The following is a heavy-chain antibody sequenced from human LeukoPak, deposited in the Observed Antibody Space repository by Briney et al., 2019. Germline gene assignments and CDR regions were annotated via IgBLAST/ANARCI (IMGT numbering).Heavy chain of an antibody. CDR3: ARSIPVAVFVSDYDYYGMDV. Sequence: KSSETLSLTCIVSGGSISSYYWSWIRQPPGKGLEWIGYIYYSGSTKYNPSLKSRVTISVDTSKKQFSLKLNSVTAADTAVYYCARSIPVAVFVSDYDYYGMDVWGQGTTVTAAS. V-gene: IGHV4-59*08. D-gene: IGHD6-19*01. CDR1: GGSISSYY. CDR2: IYYSGST. J-gene: IGHJ6*02.